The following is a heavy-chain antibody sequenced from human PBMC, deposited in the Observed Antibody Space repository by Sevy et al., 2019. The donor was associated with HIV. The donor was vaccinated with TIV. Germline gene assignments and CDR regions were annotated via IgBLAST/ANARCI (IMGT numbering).Heavy chain of an antibody. CDR3: GKAGITMVRGVIDY. V-gene: IGHV3-30*18. CDR1: GFTFSSYG. D-gene: IGHD3-10*01. Sequence: GGSLRLSCAASGFTFSSYGMHWVRQAPGKGLEWVAVISYDGSNKYYADSVKGRFTISRDNCKNTLYLEMNSLRAEDTAVYYCGKAGITMVRGVIDYWGQGTLVTVSS. CDR2: ISYDGSNK. J-gene: IGHJ4*02.